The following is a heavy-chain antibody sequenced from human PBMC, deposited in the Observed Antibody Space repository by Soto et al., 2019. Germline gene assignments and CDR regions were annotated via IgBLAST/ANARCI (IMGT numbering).Heavy chain of an antibody. CDR2: IYYTGST. V-gene: IGHV4-59*08. D-gene: IGHD7-27*01. CDR3: ARRGNWGSDEFDY. Sequence: PSETLSLTCTVSGGSIISFYWSLIRQPPGKGLEWIGYIYYTGSTNYNPSLKSRVSISVDTSKNQFSLKLSSVTAADTAVYYCARRGNWGSDEFDYWGQGTLVTVSS. CDR1: GGSIISFY. J-gene: IGHJ4*02.